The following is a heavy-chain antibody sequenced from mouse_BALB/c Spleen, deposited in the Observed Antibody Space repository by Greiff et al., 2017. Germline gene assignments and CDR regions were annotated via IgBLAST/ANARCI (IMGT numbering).Heavy chain of an antibody. D-gene: IGHD2-4*01. V-gene: IGHV1-5*01. Sequence: EVQLQQSGTVLARPGASVKMSCKASGYSFTSYWMHWVKQRPGQGLEWIGAIYPGNSDTSYNQKFKGKAKLTAVTSASTAYMELSSLTNEDSAVYYCTRGNDYDGDYYAMDYWGQGTSVTVSS. CDR1: GYSFTSYW. CDR3: TRGNDYDGDYYAMDY. J-gene: IGHJ4*01. CDR2: IYPGNSDT.